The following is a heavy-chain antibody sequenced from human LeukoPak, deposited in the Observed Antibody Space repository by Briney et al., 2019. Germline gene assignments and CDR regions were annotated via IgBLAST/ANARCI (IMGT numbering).Heavy chain of an antibody. CDR1: GYTFTNYY. V-gene: IGHV1-2*06. Sequence: GASVKVSCKASGYTFTNYYIHWVRQAPGQGLEWMGRINPNSGDTNYAQKFQGRVTLTRDTSISTAYMELSRLRSDDTAVYYCARDNSPLIAVAGVYWGQGTLVTVSS. CDR3: ARDNSPLIAVAGVY. CDR2: INPNSGDT. J-gene: IGHJ4*02. D-gene: IGHD6-19*01.